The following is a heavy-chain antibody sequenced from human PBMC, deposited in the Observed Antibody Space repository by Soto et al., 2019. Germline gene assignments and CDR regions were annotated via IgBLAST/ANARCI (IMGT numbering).Heavy chain of an antibody. CDR2: VSRSSSYI. V-gene: IGHV3-21*01. J-gene: IGHJ4*02. D-gene: IGHD3-10*01. CDR1: GFTFSGHT. CDR3: ARCMGFDGSGYAFFDS. Sequence: EVQLVESGGGLVKPGGSLRLSCAASGFTFSGHTINWVRQAPGKGLEWVSSVSRSSSYIYYADSVKGRFTVSRDNAEKSLYLHMNSLRAEETEIYYCARCMGFDGSGYAFFDSWGQGTLVTVSS.